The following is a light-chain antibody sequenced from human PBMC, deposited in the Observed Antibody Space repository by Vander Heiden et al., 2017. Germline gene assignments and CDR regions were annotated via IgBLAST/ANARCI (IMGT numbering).Light chain of an antibody. V-gene: IGKV2-28*01. CDR1: HRLLHSHGDNY. CDR2: VGS. J-gene: IGKJ1*01. CDR3: MQTRQAPWT. Sequence: DVVMTQSPLSLPVTPGEPASFSSRSSHRLLHSHGDNYLDWYQQKPGRAPKLLVYVGSNRDSGVPDRFSGSGSGTEFTLNISRVEAEDVGVYYCMQTRQAPWTFGQGTKVEIK.